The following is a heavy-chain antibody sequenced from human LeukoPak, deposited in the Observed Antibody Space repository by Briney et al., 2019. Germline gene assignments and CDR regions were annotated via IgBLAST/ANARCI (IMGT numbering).Heavy chain of an antibody. V-gene: IGHV1-2*02. D-gene: IGHD3-22*01. Sequence: GASVKVSCKASGYTFTDYYIHWVRQAPGQGLEWMGRIDPDSGGTSYPQKFQGRVTMTRDTSITTAYMKLSRLRTDDTAVYYCAREFYDSSGRKHAFENWGQGTLVTVSS. CDR1: GYTFTDYY. CDR2: IDPDSGGT. CDR3: AREFYDSSGRKHAFEN. J-gene: IGHJ3*02.